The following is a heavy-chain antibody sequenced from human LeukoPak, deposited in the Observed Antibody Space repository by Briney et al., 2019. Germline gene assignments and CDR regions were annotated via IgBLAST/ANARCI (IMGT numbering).Heavy chain of an antibody. Sequence: GGSLRLSCAASGFSFSSYEMNWVRQAPGKGLEWVSYISSSGSTKYYADSVKGRFTMSRDNAKNSLYLQMNSLRAEDTAVYYCARDVGFGGYSRGIFDYWGQGTLVTVSS. V-gene: IGHV3-48*03. D-gene: IGHD3-10*01. J-gene: IGHJ4*02. CDR3: ARDVGFGGYSRGIFDY. CDR2: ISSSGSTK. CDR1: GFSFSSYE.